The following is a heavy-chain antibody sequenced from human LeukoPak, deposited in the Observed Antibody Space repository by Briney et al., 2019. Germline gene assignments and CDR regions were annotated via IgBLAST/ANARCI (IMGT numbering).Heavy chain of an antibody. Sequence: ETLSLTCAVYGGSFSGYYWSWIRQPPGKGLEWVANLNQYGNDKYYADSVRGRFTISRDNARDSLYLQMNRLRAEDTALYYCSRDLGTGRPHDFWGQGTLVTVSS. CDR2: LNQYGNDK. V-gene: IGHV3-7*01. J-gene: IGHJ4*02. CDR3: SRDLGTGRPHDF. D-gene: IGHD3/OR15-3a*01. CDR1: GGSFSGYY.